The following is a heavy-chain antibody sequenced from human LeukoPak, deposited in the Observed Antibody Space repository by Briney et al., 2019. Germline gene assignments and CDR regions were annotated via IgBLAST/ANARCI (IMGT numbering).Heavy chain of an antibody. CDR2: INHSGST. CDR3: ARERGSYAGDAFDI. Sequence: SETLSLTCTVSGGSISGYYWSWIRQPPGKGLEWIGEINHSGSTNYNPSLKSRATISVDTSKNQFSLKLSSVTAADTAVYYCARERGSYAGDAFDIWGQGTMVTVSS. CDR1: GGSISGYY. J-gene: IGHJ3*02. V-gene: IGHV4-34*01. D-gene: IGHD1-26*01.